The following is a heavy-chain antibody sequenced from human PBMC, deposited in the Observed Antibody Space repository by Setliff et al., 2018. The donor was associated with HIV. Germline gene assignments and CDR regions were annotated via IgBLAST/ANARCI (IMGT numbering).Heavy chain of an antibody. CDR2: IEPSSGGT. CDR3: ARQDHSSVNTGSLYAFDV. Sequence: GPVKVSCKASGYTFTAYYIHWVRQAPGHELQLMGRIEPSSGGTNYIQKFQGRVTITRDTSIYTVYMELTGLTSDDTAVYYCARQDHSSVNTGSLYAFDVWGQGTMVTVSS. D-gene: IGHD2-8*02. CDR1: GYTFTAYY. J-gene: IGHJ3*01. V-gene: IGHV1-2*06.